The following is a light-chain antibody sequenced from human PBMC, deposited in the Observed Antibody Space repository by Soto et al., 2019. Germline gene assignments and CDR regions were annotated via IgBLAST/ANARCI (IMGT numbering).Light chain of an antibody. CDR1: QSVGSNY. CDR2: DAS. J-gene: IGKJ4*01. V-gene: IGKV3-20*01. Sequence: EIVLTQSPGTLSLSPGERATLSCRASQSVGSNYLAWYQQKPGQAPRLLIYDASGRASDIPDRFSGGGSGTDFTLTISRLEPEDFAVYYCQVYDRSPLFGGGTKVEI. CDR3: QVYDRSPL.